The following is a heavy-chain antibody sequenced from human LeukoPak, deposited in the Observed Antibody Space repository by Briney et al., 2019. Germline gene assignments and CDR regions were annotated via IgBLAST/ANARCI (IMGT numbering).Heavy chain of an antibody. V-gene: IGHV4-31*03. D-gene: IGHD3-10*01. Sequence: SETLSLTCSVPGGSIRSNDYSSNWIRQHPGKGLEWIGYIYYSGSTYYNPSLKSRVTISVDTSKNQFSLKLSSVTAADTAVYYCASRSGSYYVFDYWGQGTLVTVSS. J-gene: IGHJ4*02. CDR2: IYYSGST. CDR3: ASRSGSYYVFDY. CDR1: GGSIRSNDYS.